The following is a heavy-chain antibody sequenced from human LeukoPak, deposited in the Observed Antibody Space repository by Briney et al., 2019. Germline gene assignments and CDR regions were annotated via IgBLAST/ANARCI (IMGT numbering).Heavy chain of an antibody. Sequence: PGRSLRLSCAASGFTFSSYAMHWVRQAPGKGLEWVAVISYDGSNKYYADSVKGRFTISRDNSKNTLYLQMNSLRAEDTAVYYCAAWGVAAAGSSLDYWGQGTLVTVSS. CDR3: AAWGVAAAGSSLDY. CDR2: ISYDGSNK. J-gene: IGHJ4*02. D-gene: IGHD6-13*01. V-gene: IGHV3-30-3*01. CDR1: GFTFSSYA.